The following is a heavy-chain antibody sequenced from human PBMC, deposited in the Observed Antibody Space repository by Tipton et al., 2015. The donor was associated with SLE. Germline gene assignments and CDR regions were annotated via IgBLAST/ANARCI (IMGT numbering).Heavy chain of an antibody. CDR2: INHSGST. J-gene: IGHJ2*01. Sequence: TLSLTCAVYGGSFSGYYWSWIRQPPGKGLEWIGEINHSGSTNYNPSLKSRITISVDTSKNQFSLKLSSVTAADTAVYYCARRGVGATYWYFDLWGRGTLVTVSS. V-gene: IGHV4-34*01. D-gene: IGHD1-26*01. CDR3: ARRGVGATYWYFDL. CDR1: GGSFSGYY.